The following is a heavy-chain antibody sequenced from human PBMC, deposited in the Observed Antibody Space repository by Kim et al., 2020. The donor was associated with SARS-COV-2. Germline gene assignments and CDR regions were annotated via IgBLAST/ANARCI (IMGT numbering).Heavy chain of an antibody. CDR3: AKAEGGLRLGELSPVPQAPDY. J-gene: IGHJ4*02. CDR2: IWYDGSNK. V-gene: IGHV3-33*06. Sequence: GGSLRLSCAASGFTFSSYGMHWVRQAPGKGLEWVAVIWYDGSNKYYADSVKGRFTISRDNSKNTLYLQMNSLRAEDTALYYCAKAEGGLRLGELSPVPQAPDYWGQGTLVTVSS. CDR1: GFTFSSYG. D-gene: IGHD3-16*02.